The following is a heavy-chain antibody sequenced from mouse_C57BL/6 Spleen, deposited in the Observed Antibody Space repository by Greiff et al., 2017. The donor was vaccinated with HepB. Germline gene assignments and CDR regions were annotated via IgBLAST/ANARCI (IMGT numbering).Heavy chain of an antibody. CDR3: ASDYYGSSYWYFDV. CDR2: ISSGSSTI. J-gene: IGHJ1*03. CDR1: GFTFSDYG. V-gene: IGHV5-17*01. D-gene: IGHD1-1*01. Sequence: EVKLMESGGGLVKPGGSLKLSCAASGFTFSDYGIHWVRQAPEKGLEWVAYISSGSSTIYYADTVKGRFTISRDNAKNTLFLQMTSLRSEDTAMYYCASDYYGSSYWYFDVWGTGTTVTVSS.